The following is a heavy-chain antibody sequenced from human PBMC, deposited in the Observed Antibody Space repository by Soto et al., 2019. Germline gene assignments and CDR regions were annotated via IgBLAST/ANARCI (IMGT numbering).Heavy chain of an antibody. CDR1: GYTLTELS. Sequence: ASVKVSCKVSGYTLTELSMHWVRQAPGKGLEWMGGFDPEDGETIYAQKFQGRVTMTEDTSTDTAYMELSRLRSDDTAVYYCARDGEGIAVPGNSFDIWGQGTMVTVSS. CDR3: ARDGEGIAVPGNSFDI. J-gene: IGHJ3*02. D-gene: IGHD6-19*01. V-gene: IGHV1-24*01. CDR2: FDPEDGET.